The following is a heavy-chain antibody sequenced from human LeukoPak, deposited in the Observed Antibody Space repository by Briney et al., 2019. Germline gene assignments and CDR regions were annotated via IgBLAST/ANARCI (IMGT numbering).Heavy chain of an antibody. CDR3: ARLVGPAWFDS. J-gene: IGHJ5*01. D-gene: IGHD2-21*01. Sequence: SQTLSLTCAISGDSVSTNSATWTWLRQSPSRGLEWLGRTYYRSKRNNDYAVSMKSRMTINPDTSKNQFSLQLNSVTPEDTAVYYCARLVGPAWFDSWGQGTLVTVSS. V-gene: IGHV6-1*01. CDR2: TYYRSKRNN. CDR1: GDSVSTNSAT.